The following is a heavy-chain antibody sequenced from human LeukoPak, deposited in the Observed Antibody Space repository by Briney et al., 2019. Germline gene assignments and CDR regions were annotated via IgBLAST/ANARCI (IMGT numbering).Heavy chain of an antibody. CDR2: IYYSGST. Sequence: PSETLSLTCTVSGGSISTYYWSWIRQPPGKRLEDIGYIYYSGSTNYNPSLKSRVTMSLDTSKNQFSLKLSSVTAADTAVYYCAREEVPHGFDIWGQGTMVTVSS. J-gene: IGHJ3*02. V-gene: IGHV4-59*01. CDR1: GGSISTYY. CDR3: AREEVPHGFDI.